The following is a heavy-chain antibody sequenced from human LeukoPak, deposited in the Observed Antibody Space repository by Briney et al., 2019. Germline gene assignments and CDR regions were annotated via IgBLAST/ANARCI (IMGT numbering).Heavy chain of an antibody. CDR2: ISGSGGGT. D-gene: IGHD3-10*01. V-gene: IGHV3-23*01. CDR3: AKDGPVHYYGSFDNWFDP. CDR1: GFTFGDFA. Sequence: GGSLRLSCATSGFTFGDFAMGWVRKAPGKGLEWVSAISGSGGGTYYADSVKGRFTISRDNSKNTLYLQMNSLRAEDTAVYYCAKDGPVHYYGSFDNWFDPWGQGTLVTVSS. J-gene: IGHJ5*02.